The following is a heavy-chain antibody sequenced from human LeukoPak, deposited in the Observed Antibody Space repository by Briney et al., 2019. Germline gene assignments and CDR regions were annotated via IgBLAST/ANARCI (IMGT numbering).Heavy chain of an antibody. CDR3: ARLGYNWNDVGAFDI. V-gene: IGHV4-30-4*01. CDR2: IYYSGST. CDR1: GGSISSGDYY. J-gene: IGHJ3*02. D-gene: IGHD1-1*01. Sequence: SETLSLTCTVSGGSISSGDYYWRWIRQPPGKGLEWIGYIYYSGSTYYNPSLKRRVTISVDTSKNHFSLKLSSVTAADTAVYYCARLGYNWNDVGAFDIWRQGTMVTVSS.